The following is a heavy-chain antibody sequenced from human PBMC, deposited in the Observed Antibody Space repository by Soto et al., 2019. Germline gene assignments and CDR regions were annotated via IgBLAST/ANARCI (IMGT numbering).Heavy chain of an antibody. CDR1: GGSISSYY. J-gene: IGHJ4*02. CDR3: ARFSNSLGGSYQTYYFDY. D-gene: IGHD1-26*01. Sequence: SETLSLTCTVSGGSISSYYWSWIRQPPGKGLEWIGYIYYSGSTNYNPSLKSRVTISVGTSKNQFSLKLSSVTAADTAVYYCARFSNSLGGSYQTYYFDYWGQGTLVTVSS. CDR2: IYYSGST. V-gene: IGHV4-59*01.